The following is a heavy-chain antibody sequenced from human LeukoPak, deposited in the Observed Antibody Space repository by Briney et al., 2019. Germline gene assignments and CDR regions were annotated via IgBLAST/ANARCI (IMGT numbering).Heavy chain of an antibody. J-gene: IGHJ6*03. CDR2: ISAYNGNT. Sequence: ASVKVSCKASGYTFTSYGISWVRQAPGQGLEWMGWISAYNGNTNYAQKLQGRVTMTTDTSTSTAYMELRSLRSDDTAVYYCARVSGDGYSSSWYFNYYYYMDVWGKGTTVTISS. D-gene: IGHD6-13*01. CDR1: GYTFTSYG. CDR3: ARVSGDGYSSSWYFNYYYYMDV. V-gene: IGHV1-18*01.